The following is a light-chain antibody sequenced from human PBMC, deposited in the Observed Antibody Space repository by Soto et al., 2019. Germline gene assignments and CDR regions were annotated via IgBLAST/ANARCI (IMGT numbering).Light chain of an antibody. V-gene: IGLV2-14*01. CDR2: DVS. CDR1: SSDVGGYNY. Sequence: QSALTQPASVSGSPGQSITISCTGTSSDVGGYNYVSWYQQHPGKAPKLMIYDVSNRPSGASNRFSGYKSGNTASLTISGLQAEDEADYYCSSYTSSSTWVFGGGTQLTVL. J-gene: IGLJ7*01. CDR3: SSYTSSSTWV.